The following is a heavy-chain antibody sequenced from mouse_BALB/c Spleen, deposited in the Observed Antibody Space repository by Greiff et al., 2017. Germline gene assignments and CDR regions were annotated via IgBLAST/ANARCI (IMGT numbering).Heavy chain of an antibody. D-gene: IGHD2-4*01. CDR1: GYTFTDYE. Sequence: QVQLQQSGAELVRPGASVTLSCKASGYTFTDYEMHWVKQTPVHGLEWIGAIDPETGGTAYNQKFKGKATLTADKSSSTAYMELRSLTSEDSAVYYCTRPPMITFAYWGQGTLVTVSA. J-gene: IGHJ3*01. CDR3: TRPPMITFAY. CDR2: IDPETGGT. V-gene: IGHV1-15*01.